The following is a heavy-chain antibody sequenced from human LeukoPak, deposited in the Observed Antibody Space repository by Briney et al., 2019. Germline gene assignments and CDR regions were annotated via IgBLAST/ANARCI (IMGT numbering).Heavy chain of an antibody. CDR1: GGSISSGGYY. V-gene: IGHV4-31*03. CDR3: ARVGTYGSGSYLSWLDY. CDR2: IYYSGST. D-gene: IGHD3-10*01. Sequence: SQTLSLTCTVSGGSISSGGYYWSWIRQHPGKGLEWIGYIYYSGSTNYNPSLKSRVTISVDTSENQFSLKLSSVTAADTAVYYCARVGTYGSGSYLSWLDYWGQGTLVTVSS. J-gene: IGHJ4*02.